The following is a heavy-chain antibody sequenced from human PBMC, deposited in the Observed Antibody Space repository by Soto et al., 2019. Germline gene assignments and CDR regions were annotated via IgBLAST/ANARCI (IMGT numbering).Heavy chain of an antibody. CDR3: ARARAARPRNSYYYYYYMDV. CDR1: GYTFTSYG. CDR2: ISAYNGNT. D-gene: IGHD6-6*01. V-gene: IGHV1-18*01. Sequence: ASVKVSCKASGYTFTSYGISWVRQAPGQGLEWMGWISAYNGNTNYAQKLQGRVTMTTDTSTSTAYMELRSLRSDDTAVYYCARARAARPRNSYYYYYYMDVWGKGTTVTVS. J-gene: IGHJ6*03.